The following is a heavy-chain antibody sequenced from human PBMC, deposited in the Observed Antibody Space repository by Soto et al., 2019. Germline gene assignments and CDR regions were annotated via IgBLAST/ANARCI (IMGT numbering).Heavy chain of an antibody. D-gene: IGHD2-2*01. CDR1: GGTFSSYA. CDR3: ARVGCSSTNCYYYYYYGMDV. Sequence: QVQLVQSGAEVKKPGSSVKVSCKASGGTFSSYAISWVRQAPGQGLEWMGGIIPIFGTANYAQKFQGRVTITADESTSTAYMELSSLRSEDTAVYYCARVGCSSTNCYYYYYYGMDVWRQGTTVTVSS. V-gene: IGHV1-69*01. J-gene: IGHJ6*02. CDR2: IIPIFGTA.